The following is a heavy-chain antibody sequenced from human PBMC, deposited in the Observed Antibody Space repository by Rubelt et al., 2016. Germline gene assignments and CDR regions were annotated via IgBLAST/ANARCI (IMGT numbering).Heavy chain of an antibody. J-gene: IGHJ6*02. CDR3: ARALAYYYYYGMDV. D-gene: IGHD3-3*02. CDR2: ITHSGST. Sequence: QVQLQQWGAGLLKPSETLSLTCAVYGGSFSGYYWSWIRQPPGKGLEWIGEITHSGSTNYNPSLKSRVTISVDTSKNQFSLKLSSVTAADTAVYYCARALAYYYYYGMDVWGQGTTVTVSS. CDR1: GGSFSGYY. V-gene: IGHV4-34*01.